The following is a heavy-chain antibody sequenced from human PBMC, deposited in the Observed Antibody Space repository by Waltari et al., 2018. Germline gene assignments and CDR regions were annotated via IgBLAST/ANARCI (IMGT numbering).Heavy chain of an antibody. CDR1: GCTFSSYS. V-gene: IGHV3-21*01. CDR2: ISSSSSYI. J-gene: IGHJ4*02. D-gene: IGHD5-12*01. CDR3: AREIVASDFDY. Sequence: EVQLVESGGGLVKPGGSLRLSCAASGCTFSSYSMNWVRQAPGKGLEWVSSISSSSSYISYSDSVKVRITSSRDNAKHSLYLQMNSLRAEDTSVYYCAREIVASDFDYWGQGTLVTVSS.